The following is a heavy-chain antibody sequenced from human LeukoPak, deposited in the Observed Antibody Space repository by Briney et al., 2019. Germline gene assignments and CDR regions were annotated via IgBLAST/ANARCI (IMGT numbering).Heavy chain of an antibody. CDR2: ISYDGSNK. CDR1: GFTFSSYA. V-gene: IGHV3-30-3*01. CDR3: ASDIVVVPAAYYYYYGMDV. Sequence: PGSSLRLSCAASGFTFSSYAMHWVRQAPGKGLEWVAVISYDGSNKYYADSVKGRFTISRDNSKNTLYLQMNSLRAEDTAVYYCASDIVVVPAAYYYYYGMDVWGQGTTVTVSS. D-gene: IGHD2-2*01. J-gene: IGHJ6*02.